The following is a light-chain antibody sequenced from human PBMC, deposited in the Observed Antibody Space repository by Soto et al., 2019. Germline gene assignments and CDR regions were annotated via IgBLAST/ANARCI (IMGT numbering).Light chain of an antibody. Sequence: DIQMTQSPSTLSASVGDRVTITCRASQSISSWLAWYQQKPGKAPKLLISRASTLESGVPSRFNGSGSGTHFTLTITSLQPDDSATYYCQQYNSYSATFGQGTKVHIK. CDR1: QSISSW. CDR3: QQYNSYSAT. J-gene: IGKJ1*01. CDR2: RAS. V-gene: IGKV1-5*03.